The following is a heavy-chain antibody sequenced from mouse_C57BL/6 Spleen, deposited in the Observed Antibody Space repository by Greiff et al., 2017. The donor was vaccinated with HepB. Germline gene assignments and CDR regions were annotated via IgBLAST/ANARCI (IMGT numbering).Heavy chain of an antibody. J-gene: IGHJ3*01. V-gene: IGHV6-6*01. D-gene: IGHD1-1*01. CDR1: GFTFSDAW. CDR3: TSYGSSSWFAY. CDR2: IRNKANNHAT. Sequence: EVQRVESGGGLVQPGGSMKLSCAASGFTFSDAWMDWVRQSPEKGLEWVAEIRNKANNHATYYAESVKGRFTISRDDSKSSVYLQMNSLRAEDTGIYYCTSYGSSSWFAYWGQGTLVTVSA.